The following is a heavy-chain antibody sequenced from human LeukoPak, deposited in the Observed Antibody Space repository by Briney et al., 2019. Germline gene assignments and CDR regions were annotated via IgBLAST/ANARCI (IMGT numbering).Heavy chain of an antibody. J-gene: IGHJ4*02. CDR2: INPSGGST. V-gene: IGHV1-46*01. Sequence: ASVKVSCKASGYTFTSYYMLWVRQAPGQGLEWMGIINPSGGSTSYAQKFQGRVTMTRDTSTSTVYMELSSLRSEDTAVYYCARAQKELLAFDYWGQGTLVTVSS. CDR3: ARAQKELLAFDY. D-gene: IGHD2-15*01. CDR1: GYTFTSYY.